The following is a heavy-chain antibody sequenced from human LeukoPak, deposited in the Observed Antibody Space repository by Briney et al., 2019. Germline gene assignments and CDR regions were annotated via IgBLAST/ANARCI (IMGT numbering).Heavy chain of an antibody. J-gene: IGHJ4*02. CDR1: GGSISSGGYS. V-gene: IGHV4-30-2*01. D-gene: IGHD4-17*01. CDR3: ARGPTNYGDYYDY. CDR2: IYHSGST. Sequence: SETLSLTCAVSGGSISSGGYSWSWIRQPPGKGLEWIGYIYHSGSTYYNPSLKSRVTISVDRSKNQFSLELSSVTAADTAVYYCARGPTNYGDYYDYWGQGTLVTVSS.